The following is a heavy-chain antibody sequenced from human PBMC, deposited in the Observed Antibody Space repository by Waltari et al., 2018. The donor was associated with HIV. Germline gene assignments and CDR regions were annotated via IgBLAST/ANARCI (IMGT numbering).Heavy chain of an antibody. D-gene: IGHD2-15*01. Sequence: EVQLVESGGGLVQPGGSLRLSCAASGFTFTTSWLHWVRPAPGKGLVWVSRINPDGTDTRYAESVKGRFTISRDNAKNTVYLQVNSLRGEDTSVYYCARGKDCGGGTCDGYHYYGMDVWGQGTTVTVSS. CDR1: GFTFTTSW. CDR3: ARGKDCGGGTCDGYHYYGMDV. J-gene: IGHJ6*02. V-gene: IGHV3-74*01. CDR2: INPDGTDT.